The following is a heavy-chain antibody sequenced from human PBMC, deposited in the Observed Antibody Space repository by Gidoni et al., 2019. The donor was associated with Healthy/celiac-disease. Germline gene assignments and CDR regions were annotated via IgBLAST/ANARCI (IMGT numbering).Heavy chain of an antibody. D-gene: IGHD3-9*01. CDR2: SVVGSGNT. J-gene: IGHJ6*02. CDR1: GFTFTTSA. CDR3: AAEKPYYDILTGYLYYYYGMDV. V-gene: IGHV1-58*01. Sequence: QMQLVQSGPEVKKPGTSVKVSCKASGFTFTTSAVPWVRQARGQRLAWIGWSVVGSGNTNDAQKFKERVTITRDMSTSTAYMELSSLRSEDTAVYYCAAEKPYYDILTGYLYYYYGMDVWGQGTTVTVSS.